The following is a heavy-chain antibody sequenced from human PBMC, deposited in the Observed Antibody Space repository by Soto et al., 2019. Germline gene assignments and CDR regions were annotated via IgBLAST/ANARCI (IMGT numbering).Heavy chain of an antibody. V-gene: IGHV3-23*01. CDR3: AKDLVYIYDYTARAFDF. Sequence: EVQLLESGGGLVQPGGSLRLSCAASGFTFSSYAMSWVRQAPGKGLEWVSTISGSGGSTYYADSVKGRFTISRDNSKNTLYLQMNSLRAEDTAVYSCAKDLVYIYDYTARAFDFWGQGTLVTVSS. J-gene: IGHJ4*02. CDR2: ISGSGGST. CDR1: GFTFSSYA. D-gene: IGHD5-18*01.